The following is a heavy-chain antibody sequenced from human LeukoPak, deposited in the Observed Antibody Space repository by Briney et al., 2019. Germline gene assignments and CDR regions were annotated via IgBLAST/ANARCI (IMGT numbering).Heavy chain of an antibody. V-gene: IGHV1-69*05. Sequence: SVKVSCKASGGTFSSYAISWVRQAPGQGLEWMGGIIPIFGTANYAQKLKGRVTITTDESTSTAYMELSSLRAEDTAVYYCARGEQNYYYMDVCGRGTTVTVSS. J-gene: IGHJ6*03. CDR2: IIPIFGTA. D-gene: IGHD1/OR15-1a*01. CDR3: ARGEQNYYYMDV. CDR1: GGTFSSYA.